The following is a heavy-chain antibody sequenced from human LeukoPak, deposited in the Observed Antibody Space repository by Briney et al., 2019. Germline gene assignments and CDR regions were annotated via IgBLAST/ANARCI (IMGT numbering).Heavy chain of an antibody. V-gene: IGHV3-48*01. CDR2: ITLSSSSI. Sequence: PGGSLRLSCAASGFTVSSNYMSWVRQAPGKGLEWVSYITLSSSSIYYADSVKGRFTISRDNAKNSLYLQMNSLRAEDTAVYYCAKDRVVPANWFDPWGQGTLVTVSS. CDR3: AKDRVVPANWFDP. D-gene: IGHD2-2*01. CDR1: GFTVSSNY. J-gene: IGHJ5*02.